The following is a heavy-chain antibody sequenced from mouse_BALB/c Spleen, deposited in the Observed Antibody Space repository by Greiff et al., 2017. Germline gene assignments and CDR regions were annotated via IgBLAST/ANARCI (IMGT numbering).Heavy chain of an antibody. D-gene: IGHD4-1*01. V-gene: IGHV5-6-3*01. J-gene: IGHJ4*01. CDR3: ARTGYYAMDY. CDR2: INSNGGST. Sequence: EVKLVESGGDLVKPGGSLKLSCAASGFTFSSYGMSWVRQTPDKRLELVATINSNGGSTYYPDSVKGRFTISRDNAKNTLYLQMSSLKSEDTAMYYCARTGYYAMDYWGQGTSVTVSS. CDR1: GFTFSSYG.